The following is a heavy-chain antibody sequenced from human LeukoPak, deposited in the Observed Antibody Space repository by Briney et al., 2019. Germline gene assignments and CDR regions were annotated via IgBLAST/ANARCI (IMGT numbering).Heavy chain of an antibody. CDR3: ARGESRLEWYPLRWFDP. Sequence: SETLSLTCTVSGGSISSSSYYWGWIRQPPGKGLEWIGSIYYSGSTYYNPSLKSRVTISVDTSKNQFSLKLSSVTAADTAVYYCARGESRLEWYPLRWFDPWGQGTLVTVSS. D-gene: IGHD3-3*01. CDR1: GGSISSSSYY. V-gene: IGHV4-39*01. J-gene: IGHJ5*02. CDR2: IYYSGST.